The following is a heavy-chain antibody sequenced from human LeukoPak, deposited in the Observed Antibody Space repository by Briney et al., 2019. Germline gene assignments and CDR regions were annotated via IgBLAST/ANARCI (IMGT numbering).Heavy chain of an antibody. CDR3: ARGDGPQGIRKYFDY. V-gene: IGHV4-34*01. D-gene: IGHD1-14*01. J-gene: IGHJ4*02. Sequence: PSETLSLTCAVYGGSFSGYYWSWIRQPPGKGLEWIGEIKHSGSTNYNPSLKSRVTISVDTSKNQFSLKLSSVTAADTAVYYCARGDGPQGIRKYFDYWGQGTLVTVSS. CDR1: GGSFSGYY. CDR2: IKHSGST.